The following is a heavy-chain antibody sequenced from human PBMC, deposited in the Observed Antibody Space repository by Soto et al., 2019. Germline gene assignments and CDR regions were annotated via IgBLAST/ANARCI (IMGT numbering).Heavy chain of an antibody. J-gene: IGHJ4*02. CDR2: IISNDDK. CDR3: ARALFYSGSDGYYFEFDY. Sequence: GSGPTLVNPTETLTLTCSVSGFSLTDTRMGVSWIRQAPGKALEWLAHIISNDDKSYSTSLKSRLTISKDTSKSQVVLRMTHMDPVDTGRYYCARALFYSGSDGYYFEFDYWGPGALVTVSS. D-gene: IGHD2-21*01. V-gene: IGHV2-26*01. CDR1: GFSLTDTRMG.